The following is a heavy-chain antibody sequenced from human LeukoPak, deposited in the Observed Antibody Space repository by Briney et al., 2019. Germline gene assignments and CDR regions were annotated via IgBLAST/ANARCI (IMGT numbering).Heavy chain of an antibody. J-gene: IGHJ5*02. V-gene: IGHV1-3*01. CDR3: ARGVDIVVVLAADGNWFDP. Sequence: ASVKVSCKASGYTFTSYAMHWVRQAPGQRLEWMGWINAGNGNTKYSQKFQGRVTITRDTSAGTAYMELSSLRSEDTAVYYCARGVDIVVVLAADGNWFDPWGQGTLVTVSS. D-gene: IGHD2-2*03. CDR2: INAGNGNT. CDR1: GYTFTSYA.